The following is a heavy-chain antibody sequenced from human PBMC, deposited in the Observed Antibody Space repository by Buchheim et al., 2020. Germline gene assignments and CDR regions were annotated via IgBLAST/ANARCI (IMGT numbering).Heavy chain of an antibody. CDR2: IVGGGNGI. Sequence: EVQLLESGGGLAQPGGSLRLSCVGSGFTFRTYAMNWVRQAPGKGLEWLSVIVGGGNGIHYADAVKGRFTISRDNSKNILYLQISSLRGDDTAIYYCAKDRTPTGRYELDYWGQG. V-gene: IGHV3-23*01. D-gene: IGHD5-12*01. CDR3: AKDRTPTGRYELDY. CDR1: GFTFRTYA. J-gene: IGHJ4*02.